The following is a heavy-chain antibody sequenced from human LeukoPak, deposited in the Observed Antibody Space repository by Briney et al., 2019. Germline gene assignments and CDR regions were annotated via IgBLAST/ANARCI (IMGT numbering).Heavy chain of an antibody. V-gene: IGHV4-39*01. CDR3: ARQVAARFYYYMDF. J-gene: IGHJ6*03. Sequence: SETLSLNCTVSGGSISSSRYYWGWIRQPPVKGLDRIGSICYSGSTYYNPSLKSRVTISVDTSKNKFSLKLSSVTAADTAVYYCARQVAARFYYYMDFWGKGTTVNVSS. CDR2: ICYSGST. CDR1: GGSISSSRYY. D-gene: IGHD6-6*01.